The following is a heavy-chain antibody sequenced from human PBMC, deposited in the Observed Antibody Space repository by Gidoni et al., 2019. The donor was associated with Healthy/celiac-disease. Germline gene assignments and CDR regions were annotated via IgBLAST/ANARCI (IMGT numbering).Heavy chain of an antibody. J-gene: IGHJ5*02. CDR2: ISYDGSNK. D-gene: IGHD2-2*01. V-gene: IGHV3-30*18. CDR1: GFTFSSYG. Sequence: QVQLVESGGGVVQPGRSLRLSCAASGFTFSSYGMHWVRQAPGKGLEWVAVISYDGSNKYYADSVKGRFTISRDNSKNTLYLQMNSLRAEDTAVYYCAKGRVVVPAADGWLDPWGQGTLVTVSS. CDR3: AKGRVVVPAADGWLDP.